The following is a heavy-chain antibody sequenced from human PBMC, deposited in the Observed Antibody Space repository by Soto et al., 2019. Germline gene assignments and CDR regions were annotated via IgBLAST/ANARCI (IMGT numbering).Heavy chain of an antibody. CDR2: INSDGSST. CDR3: ARRAIVVAHSAFDI. D-gene: IGHD2-15*01. V-gene: IGHV3-74*01. J-gene: IGHJ3*02. CDR1: GFTFCSYW. Sequence: GGSLRLSCAASGFTFCSYWMHWVHQAPGKGLVWVSRINSDGSSTSYADSMKGRFTISRDNAKNTLYLQMNSLRAEDTAVYYCARRAIVVAHSAFDIWGQGTMVTVSS.